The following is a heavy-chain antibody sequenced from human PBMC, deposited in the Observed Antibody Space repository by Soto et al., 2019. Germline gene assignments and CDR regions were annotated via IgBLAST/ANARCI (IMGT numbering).Heavy chain of an antibody. J-gene: IGHJ6*02. D-gene: IGHD2-15*01. CDR3: ASSVVVAAKYYYYYYGMDV. CDR2: INAGNGNT. V-gene: IGHV1-3*01. Sequence: ASVKVSCKASGYTFTSYAMHWVRQAPGQRLEWMGWINAGNGNTKYSRKFQGRVTITRDTSASTAYMELSSLRSEDTAVYYCASSVVVAAKYYYYYYGMDVWGQGTTVTVSS. CDR1: GYTFTSYA.